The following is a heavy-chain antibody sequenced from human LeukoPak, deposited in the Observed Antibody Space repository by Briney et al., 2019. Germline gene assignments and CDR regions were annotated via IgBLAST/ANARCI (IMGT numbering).Heavy chain of an antibody. D-gene: IGHD3-10*01. CDR3: AKVPYSDYGSGRPPFMDV. CDR2: IDYSGGST. Sequence: GGSLRLSCAAFGFTFSSYAMSWVRQAPGKGLEWVSTIDYSGGSTYYADSVKRRFTISRDNSKNTLYMQMNSLRAEDTAIYYCAKVPYSDYGSGRPPFMDVWGQGTTVAVS. J-gene: IGHJ6*02. V-gene: IGHV3-23*01. CDR1: GFTFSSYA.